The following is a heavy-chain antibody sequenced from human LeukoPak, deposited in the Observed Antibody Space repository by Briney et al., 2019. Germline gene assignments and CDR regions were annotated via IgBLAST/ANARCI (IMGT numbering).Heavy chain of an antibody. D-gene: IGHD1/OR15-1a*01. CDR3: ARGGGSGNIPAPDY. J-gene: IGHJ4*02. CDR2: ISVYNGNT. Sequence: VASVKVSCKASGYIFTSYGISWVRQAPGQGLEWMGWISVYNGNTNYPQRLQGRVTMTTDTSTTTAYMELRSLRSDDTAVYYCARGGGSGNIPAPDYWGQGTLVPVSS. CDR1: GYIFTSYG. V-gene: IGHV1-18*01.